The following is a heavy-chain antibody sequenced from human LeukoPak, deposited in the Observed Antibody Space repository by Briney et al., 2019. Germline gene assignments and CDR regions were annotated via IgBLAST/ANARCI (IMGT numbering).Heavy chain of an antibody. V-gene: IGHV3-23*01. D-gene: IGHD4/OR15-4a*01. CDR1: GFTFRCHA. Sequence: PGGSLRLSCAASGFTFRCHAMSWVRQAPGKGLEWVSAISGSGGSTYYADSVKGRFTISRDNSKSTLYLQMNSLRAEDTAVYYCAKLQYTNYDLARGFDYWGQGTLVTVSS. CDR2: ISGSGGST. J-gene: IGHJ4*02. CDR3: AKLQYTNYDLARGFDY.